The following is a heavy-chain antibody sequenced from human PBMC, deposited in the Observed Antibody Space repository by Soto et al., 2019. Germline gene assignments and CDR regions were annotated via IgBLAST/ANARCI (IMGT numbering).Heavy chain of an antibody. J-gene: IGHJ6*03. CDR2: IYHSGGT. D-gene: IGHD2-15*01. Sequence: SETLSLTCTVSGGSISSYYWSWIRQPPGKGLEGIGDIYHSGGTNYNPSLKSRVTISVDTSKNQFSLKLNSVTAADTAVYYCARGDTVVVVAATGNYYYYYLDVWGKGTTVTVSS. V-gene: IGHV4-59*12. CDR1: GGSISSYY. CDR3: ARGDTVVVVAATGNYYYYYLDV.